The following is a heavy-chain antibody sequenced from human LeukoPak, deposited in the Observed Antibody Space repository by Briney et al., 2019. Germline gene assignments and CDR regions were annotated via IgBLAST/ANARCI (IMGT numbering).Heavy chain of an antibody. Sequence: PSETLSLTCAVYGGSFSGYHWSWIRQPPGKGLEWMGEINHSGSTNYNPPLKSRVTISVDTSKNQFSLKLSSVTAADTAVYYCASNGDLYCSSTSCYSEWFDPWGQGTLVTVSS. CDR2: INHSGST. D-gene: IGHD2-2*01. CDR1: GGSFSGYH. J-gene: IGHJ5*02. CDR3: ASNGDLYCSSTSCYSEWFDP. V-gene: IGHV4-34*01.